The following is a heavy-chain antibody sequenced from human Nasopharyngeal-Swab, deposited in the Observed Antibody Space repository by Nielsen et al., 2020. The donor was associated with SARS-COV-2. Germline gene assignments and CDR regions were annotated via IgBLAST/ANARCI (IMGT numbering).Heavy chain of an antibody. Sequence: KVSCKGSGYSFTSYWIGWVRQMPGKGLEGMGIIYPGDCDTRYSPSFQGQVTIPADKSISTAYLQRSSRKASDTAMYYRARQMDYYGSGSPLGYWGQGTLVTVSS. CDR2: IYPGDCDT. CDR3: ARQMDYYGSGSPLGY. J-gene: IGHJ4*02. D-gene: IGHD3-10*01. CDR1: GYSFTSYW. V-gene: IGHV5-51*01.